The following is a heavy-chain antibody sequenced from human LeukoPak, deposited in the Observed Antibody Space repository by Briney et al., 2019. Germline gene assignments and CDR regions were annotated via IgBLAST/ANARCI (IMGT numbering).Heavy chain of an antibody. J-gene: IGHJ4*02. CDR1: GGSFSGYF. CDR3: ARVLDYYGSGTRDFDY. CDR2: INNFGSS. V-gene: IGHV4-34*01. D-gene: IGHD3-10*01. Sequence: SETLSLTCAVYGGSFSGYFWTWIRQPPGKGLEWIGEINNFGSSRYNPSLQSRFIISVDTSKNQFSLKLNSVTAADTAVYYCARVLDYYGSGTRDFDYWGQGILVTVSS.